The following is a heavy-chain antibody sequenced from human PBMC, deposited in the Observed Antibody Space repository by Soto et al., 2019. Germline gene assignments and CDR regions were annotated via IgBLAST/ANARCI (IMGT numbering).Heavy chain of an antibody. CDR3: XRVEAVTGNYYYYGMDV. CDR2: TYYRSKWYN. J-gene: IGHJ6*02. D-gene: IGHD6-19*01. V-gene: IGHV6-1*01. CDR1: GDSVSSNSAA. Sequence: SRPLSLTCAISGDSVSSNSAAWNWIRQSPSRGLEWLGRTYYRSKWYNDYAVSVKSRITINPDTSKNQFSLQLNSVTPEDTAVYYCXRVEAVTGNYYYYGMDVWGQGTTVTVSS.